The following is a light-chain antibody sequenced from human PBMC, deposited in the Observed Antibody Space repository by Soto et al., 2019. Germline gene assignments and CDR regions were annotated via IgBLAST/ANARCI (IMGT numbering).Light chain of an antibody. CDR2: DVT. Sequence: QSALTQPASVSGSPGQSITISCTGTSSDIGGYNYVSWYQHHPGKAPKLMIYDVTNRPSGISNRFSGSKSGITVSLTISGLQAEDEADYYCSSYATGGIVLFGGGTKLTVL. CDR3: SSYATGGIVL. J-gene: IGLJ3*02. V-gene: IGLV2-14*03. CDR1: SSDIGGYNY.